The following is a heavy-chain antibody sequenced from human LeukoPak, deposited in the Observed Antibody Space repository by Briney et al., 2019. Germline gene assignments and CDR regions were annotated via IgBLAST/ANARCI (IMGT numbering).Heavy chain of an antibody. D-gene: IGHD1-26*01. V-gene: IGHV3-7*01. Sequence: GGSLRLSCAASGFTFSNYWISWVRQAPGKGLEWVANIKEDGSEKYYVDSVKGRFTISRDNAKNSLYLQMNSLSAEDTAVYYCARDKMVGPTYFDYWGQGTLVTASS. CDR1: GFTFSNYW. J-gene: IGHJ4*02. CDR3: ARDKMVGPTYFDY. CDR2: IKEDGSEK.